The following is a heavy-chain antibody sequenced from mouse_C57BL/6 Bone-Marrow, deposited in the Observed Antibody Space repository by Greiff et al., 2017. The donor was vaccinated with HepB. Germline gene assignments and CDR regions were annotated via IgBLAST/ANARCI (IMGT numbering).Heavy chain of an antibody. CDR2: IYPGSGST. J-gene: IGHJ2*01. V-gene: IGHV1-55*01. D-gene: IGHD2-3*01. CDR3: ARESGLLLRFDY. Sequence: QVQLQQPGAELVKPGASVKMSCKASGYTFTSYWITWVKQRPGQGLEWIGVIYPGSGSTNYNEKFKSKATLTVDTSSSTAYMQLISLTSEDSAVYYCARESGLLLRFDYWGQGTTLTVTS. CDR1: GYTFTSYW.